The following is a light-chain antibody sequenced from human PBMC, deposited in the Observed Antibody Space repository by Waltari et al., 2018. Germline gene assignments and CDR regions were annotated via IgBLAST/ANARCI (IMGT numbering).Light chain of an antibody. CDR3: QQTYTLPPWT. Sequence: DIQMTQSQSSLSACVGGRVTIPCPTSQTISSYVNWYQQKPGKAPEVLIFAASSLQRGVPSRFSGSGSGTEFTLTITSLQPEDFATYYCQQTYTLPPWTFGQGTKVEFK. CDR2: AAS. J-gene: IGKJ1*01. CDR1: QTISSY. V-gene: IGKV1-39*01.